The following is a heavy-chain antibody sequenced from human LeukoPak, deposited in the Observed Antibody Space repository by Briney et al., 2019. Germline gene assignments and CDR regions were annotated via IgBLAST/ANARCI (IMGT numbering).Heavy chain of an antibody. Sequence: GGSLRLSCAASGFTFDDYAMHWVRQAPGKGLEWVSLINGDGGTTYYGDSVKGRFTISRENSKNSLYLQLNSLRSEDTALYYCAEDYWGSYLHWGQGTLDTVSS. CDR1: GFTFDDYA. V-gene: IGHV3-43*02. CDR2: INGDGGTT. CDR3: AEDYWGSYLH. J-gene: IGHJ4*02. D-gene: IGHD1-26*01.